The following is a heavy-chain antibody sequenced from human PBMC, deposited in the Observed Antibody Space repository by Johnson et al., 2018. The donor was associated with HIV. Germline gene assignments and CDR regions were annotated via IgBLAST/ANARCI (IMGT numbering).Heavy chain of an antibody. V-gene: IGHV3-30-3*01. J-gene: IGHJ3*01. CDR1: GFTFSSYA. CDR3: ARDGRDLVTRGSFDV. Sequence: MQLVESGGGVVQHGRSLRLSCVASGFTFSSYAMHWVRQAPGKGLEWVAVISYDGTNKYYADSVKGRFTISSDNSKNTLYLQMNSLRPEDTAVYYCARDGRDLVTRGSFDVWGQGTVVTVSS. D-gene: IGHD3-9*01. CDR2: ISYDGTNK.